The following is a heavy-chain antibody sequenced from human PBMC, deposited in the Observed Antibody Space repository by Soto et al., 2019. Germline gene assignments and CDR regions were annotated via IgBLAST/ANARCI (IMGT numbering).Heavy chain of an antibody. J-gene: IGHJ4*02. CDR2: INAGNGNT. CDR1: GYTFTSYT. D-gene: IGHD1-26*01. CDR3: ARDRSNGSFRYFDY. V-gene: IGHV1-3*01. Sequence: VASVKVSCKASGYTFTSYTMHWVRQAPGQRLEWMGWINAGNGNTKYSQKFQGRVTITRDTSASTAYMELSSLRSEDTAVYYCARDRSNGSFRYFDYWGQGTLVPVSP.